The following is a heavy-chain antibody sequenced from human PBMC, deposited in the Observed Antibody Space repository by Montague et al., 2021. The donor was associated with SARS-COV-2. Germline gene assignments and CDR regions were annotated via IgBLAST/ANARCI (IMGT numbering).Heavy chain of an antibody. CDR3: AFGFHCNGGNCYDGVLGS. CDR1: GGSVRFSN. D-gene: IGHD2-15*01. Sequence: SETLSLTCALNGGSVRFSNCLWICHFPAKGLELIGGINKACRTTYNHTXXSRLTMTIDTSRKKYSLNLGSVTVADTASSFCAFGFHCNGGNCYDGVLGSWGQGTLVTVSS. J-gene: IGHJ5*02. CDR2: INKACRT. V-gene: IGHV4-34*01.